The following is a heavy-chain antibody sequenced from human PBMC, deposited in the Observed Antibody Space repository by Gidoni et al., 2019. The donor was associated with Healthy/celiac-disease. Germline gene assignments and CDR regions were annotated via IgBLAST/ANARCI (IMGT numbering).Heavy chain of an antibody. V-gene: IGHV3-73*01. J-gene: IGHJ4*02. D-gene: IGHD6-19*01. CDR3: TRLIAVAAHDLDY. CDR1: GFTFRGSA. CDR2: IRSKANSYAT. Sequence: EVQLVESGGGLVQPGGSLKLSCAASGFTFRGSAMHWVRQASGKGLEWVGRIRSKANSYATAYAASVKGRFTISRDDSKNTAYLQMNSLKTEDTAVYYCTRLIAVAAHDLDYWGQGTLVTVSS.